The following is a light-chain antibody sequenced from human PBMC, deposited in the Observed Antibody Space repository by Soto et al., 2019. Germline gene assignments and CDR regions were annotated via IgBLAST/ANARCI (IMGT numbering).Light chain of an antibody. CDR1: SSDVGGYKY. Sequence: QSARTQPASVSGSPGQSITISCTGTSSDVGGYKYVSWYQQHPGKAPKLMIYDIRNRPSGVSNRFSGSKSGNTASLTISGLQAEDEAIYYCSSYTSSSTRVFGTGTKVTVL. CDR3: SSYTSSSTRV. J-gene: IGLJ1*01. V-gene: IGLV2-14*03. CDR2: DIR.